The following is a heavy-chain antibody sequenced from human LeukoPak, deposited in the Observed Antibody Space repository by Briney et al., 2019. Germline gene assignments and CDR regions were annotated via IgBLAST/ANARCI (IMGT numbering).Heavy chain of an antibody. CDR2: ISTRGNT. Sequence: KPSETLSLTWSVSGDFITNRYWSWVRQSAGKGLEWIGRISTRGNTNYNPSLKSRVTMSVDTSNKHFSLRLTSVTAADTAVYYCVRNWDYWGQGTLVTVSS. V-gene: IGHV4-4*07. J-gene: IGHJ4*02. D-gene: IGHD1-1*01. CDR1: GDFITNRY. CDR3: VRNWDY.